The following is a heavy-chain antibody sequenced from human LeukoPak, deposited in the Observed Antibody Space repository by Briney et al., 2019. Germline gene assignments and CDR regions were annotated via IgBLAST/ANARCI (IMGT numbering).Heavy chain of an antibody. CDR3: ARKDRVVTDPFDY. J-gene: IGHJ4*02. Sequence: SSETLSLTCIVSGGSISSGAYCWSWIRQPPGKDLEWIGYICDTGSPYYTPSLKSRVSISVDTSKNQFSLKLSSVTAADTAVYYCARKDRVVTDPFDYWGQGTLVTVSS. D-gene: IGHD4-23*01. CDR2: ICDTGSP. CDR1: GGSISSGAYC. V-gene: IGHV4-30-2*02.